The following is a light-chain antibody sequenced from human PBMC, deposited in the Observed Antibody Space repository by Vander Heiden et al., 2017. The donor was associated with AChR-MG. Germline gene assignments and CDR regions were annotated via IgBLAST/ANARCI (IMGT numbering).Light chain of an antibody. Sequence: QAGLTQPPSVSKGLRQTATTPCTGNSNNVGNQGAAWLQQHQGHPPNLLSYRNNNRPSGISERLSASRSGNTASLTITGLQPEDEADYYCSAWDSSLSAWVFGGGTKLTVL. CDR1: SNNVGNQG. V-gene: IGLV10-54*01. CDR2: RNN. CDR3: SAWDSSLSAWV. J-gene: IGLJ3*02.